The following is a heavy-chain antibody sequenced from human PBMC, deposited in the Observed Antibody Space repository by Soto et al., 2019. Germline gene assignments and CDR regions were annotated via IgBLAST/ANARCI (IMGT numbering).Heavy chain of an antibody. CDR1: GGTFSSYT. J-gene: IGHJ6*03. Sequence: QVQLVQSGAEVKKPGSSVKVSCKASGGTFSSYTISWVRQAPGQGLEWMGRIIPILGIANYAQKFQGRVTITADKSTSTAYMELSSLRSEDTAVYYCVVDGGFVYYYYMDVWGKGTTVTVSS. CDR3: VVDGGFVYYYYMDV. D-gene: IGHD3-10*01. CDR2: IIPILGIA. V-gene: IGHV1-69*02.